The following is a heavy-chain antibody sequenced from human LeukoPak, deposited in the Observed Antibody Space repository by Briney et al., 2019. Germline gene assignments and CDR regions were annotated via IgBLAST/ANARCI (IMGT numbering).Heavy chain of an antibody. CDR1: GGSISGSRSY. CDR2: VFHSGTT. Sequence: SETLSLTCTVSGGSISGSRSYWGWIRQPPGKGLEWIGSVFHSGTTYYNPSLKRRLTISVDTSKNQFSLKLSSVTAADTAVYYCARRDYSGDNPVLDYWGQGTLVTVSS. D-gene: IGHD4-23*01. J-gene: IGHJ4*02. CDR3: ARRDYSGDNPVLDY. V-gene: IGHV4-39*01.